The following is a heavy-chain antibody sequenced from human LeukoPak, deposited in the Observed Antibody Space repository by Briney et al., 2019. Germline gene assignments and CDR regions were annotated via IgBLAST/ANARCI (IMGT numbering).Heavy chain of an antibody. CDR1: GFTFSSYA. Sequence: GGSLRLSCAASGFTFSSYAMSWVRQAPGKGLEWVSYIRGSADSTFYADSVKGRFTTSRDNSKNTLYLQLNSLRAEDTALYFCAKLSGREGAGPFDSWGQGTLVTVSS. J-gene: IGHJ4*02. V-gene: IGHV3-23*01. CDR2: IRGSADST. D-gene: IGHD6-19*01. CDR3: AKLSGREGAGPFDS.